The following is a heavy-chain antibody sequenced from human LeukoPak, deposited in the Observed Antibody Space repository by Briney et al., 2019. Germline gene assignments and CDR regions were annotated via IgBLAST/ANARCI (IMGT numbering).Heavy chain of an antibody. J-gene: IGHJ5*02. CDR2: ISYDGSNK. V-gene: IGHV3-30*18. Sequence: PGRSLRLSCAASGFTFSSYAMHWVRQAPGKGLEWVAVISYDGSNKYYADSVKGRFTISRDNSKNTLYLQMNSLRAEDTAVYYCAKDPDNYDSSGYQGGNWFDPWGQGTLVTVSS. CDR1: GFTFSSYA. CDR3: AKDPDNYDSSGYQGGNWFDP. D-gene: IGHD3-22*01.